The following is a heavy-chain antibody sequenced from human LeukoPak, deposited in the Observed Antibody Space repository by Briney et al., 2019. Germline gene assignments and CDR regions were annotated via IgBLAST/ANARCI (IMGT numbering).Heavy chain of an antibody. Sequence: PGGSLRLPCAASGFTFSSYWMSWVRQAPGKGLEWVSSISSSSYIYYADSVKGRFAISRDNAKNSLYLQMNSLRAEDTAVYYCARDLAGDLGSYFDYWGQGTLVTVSS. CDR3: ARDLAGDLGSYFDY. V-gene: IGHV3-21*01. CDR1: GFTFSSYW. D-gene: IGHD3-16*01. CDR2: ISSSSYI. J-gene: IGHJ4*02.